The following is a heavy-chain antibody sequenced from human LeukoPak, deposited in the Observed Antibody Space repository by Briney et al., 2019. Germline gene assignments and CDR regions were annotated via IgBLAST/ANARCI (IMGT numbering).Heavy chain of an antibody. J-gene: IGHJ4*02. CDR3: AKSSSHYGGAFDY. CDR2: INSDGSTT. CDR1: GFTFSSYW. Sequence: GGSLRLSCAASGFTFSSYWMHWVRQAPGKGLVWVARINSDGSTTNYADSVKGRFTISRDNAKNSLYLQMNSLRAEDMALYYCAKSSSHYGGAFDYWGQGTLVTVSS. V-gene: IGHV3-74*01. D-gene: IGHD4-23*01.